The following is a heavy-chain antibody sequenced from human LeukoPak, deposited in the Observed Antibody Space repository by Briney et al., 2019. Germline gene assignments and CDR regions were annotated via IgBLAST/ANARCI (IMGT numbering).Heavy chain of an antibody. D-gene: IGHD6-19*01. V-gene: IGHV3-23*01. CDR3: AKGGLLRQWLVLYFDY. J-gene: IGHJ4*02. CDR1: GFTFSSYS. Sequence: GGSLRLSCAASGFTFSSYSMNWVRQAPGKGLEWVSAISGSGGSTYYADSVKGRFTISRDNSKNTLYLQMNSLRAEDTAVYYCAKGGLLRQWLVLYFDYWGQGTLVTVSS. CDR2: ISGSGGST.